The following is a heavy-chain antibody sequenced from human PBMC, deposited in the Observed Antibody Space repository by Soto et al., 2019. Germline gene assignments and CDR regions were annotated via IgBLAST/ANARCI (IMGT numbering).Heavy chain of an antibody. CDR3: ARERVSAFDI. J-gene: IGHJ3*02. V-gene: IGHV1-8*01. CDR2: MNPNSGKT. CDR1: GYTFTSYD. D-gene: IGHD3-22*01. Sequence: QVQLVQSGAEVKKPGASVKVSCKASGYTFTSYDXTXERQATGQGLEWMGWMNPNSGKTGYAQKCQGRVTMTRNTSISTAYMELGSLRSEDTAVYYCARERVSAFDIWGQGTMVTVSS.